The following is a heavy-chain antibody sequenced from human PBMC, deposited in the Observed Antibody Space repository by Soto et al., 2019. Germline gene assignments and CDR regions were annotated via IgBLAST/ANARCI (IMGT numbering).Heavy chain of an antibody. CDR3: ASGYYDSSGYYRLYFDY. CDR2: IIPIFGTA. CDR1: GGTFSSYA. V-gene: IGHV1-69*13. D-gene: IGHD3-22*01. J-gene: IGHJ4*02. Sequence: SVKVSCKASGGTFSSYAISWVRQAPGQGLEWMGGIIPIFGTANYAQKFQGRVTITADESTSTAYTELSSLRSEDTAVYYCASGYYDSSGYYRLYFDYWGQGTLVTVSS.